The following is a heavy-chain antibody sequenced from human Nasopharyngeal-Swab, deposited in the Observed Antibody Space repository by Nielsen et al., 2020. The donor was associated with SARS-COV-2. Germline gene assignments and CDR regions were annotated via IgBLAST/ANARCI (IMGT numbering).Heavy chain of an antibody. V-gene: IGHV5-51*01. D-gene: IGHD5-12*01. J-gene: IGHJ6*02. CDR3: VRPEGVATSFKYYFQYGMDV. CDR2: IYPRDSDT. Sequence: GGSLRLSCKGSGYSFTSYWIAWMRQMPGKGLEWMGIIYPRDSDTRYSPSFQGQVTISADKSISTAYLQWSSLKDSDTAMYYCVRPEGVATSFKYYFQYGMDVWGQGTTVTVSS. CDR1: GYSFTSYW.